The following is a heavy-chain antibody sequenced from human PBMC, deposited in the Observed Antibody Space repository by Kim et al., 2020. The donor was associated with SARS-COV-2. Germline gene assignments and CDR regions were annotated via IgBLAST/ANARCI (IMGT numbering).Heavy chain of an antibody. V-gene: IGHV3-9*01. CDR2: ITRNSGII. D-gene: IGHD2-21*02. J-gene: IGHJ4*02. CDR3: VRSLNSRNHPSDSD. Sequence: GGSLRLSCAASGFTFGDYDMHWVRQPPGKGLEWVSVITRNSGIILYADSVRGRFTISRDNAKNSLSLQLNGLRPEDTALYYCVRSLNSRNHPSDSDWGQGTLVTVSS. CDR1: GFTFGDYD.